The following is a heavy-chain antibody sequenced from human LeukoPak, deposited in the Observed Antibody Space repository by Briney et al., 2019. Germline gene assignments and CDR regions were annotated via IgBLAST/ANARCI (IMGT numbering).Heavy chain of an antibody. D-gene: IGHD4-17*01. CDR2: IYTSGST. V-gene: IGHV4-4*07. CDR1: GGSISSYY. Sequence: SETLSLTCTVSGGSISSYYWSWIRQPAGKGLEWIGRIYTSGSTNYNPFLKSRVTMSVDTSKNQFSLKLSSVTAADTAVYYCARAPPPYGDYLYYFDYWGQGTLVTVSS. CDR3: ARAPPPYGDYLYYFDY. J-gene: IGHJ4*02.